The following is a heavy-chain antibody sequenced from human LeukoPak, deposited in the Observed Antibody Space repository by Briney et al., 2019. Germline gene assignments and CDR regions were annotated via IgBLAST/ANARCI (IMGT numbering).Heavy chain of an antibody. CDR2: IYGSGRT. J-gene: IGHJ4*02. CDR1: GISINSHY. CDR3: VVSPNQDFFDY. Sequence: SETLSLTCTVSGISINSHYLNWIRQPPGKGLEWNGHIYGSGRTNCNPSLKSRVTMSVDTSKRQFSLNLKSLTAADTAVYYCVVSPNQDFFDYWGQGPLVTVSS. V-gene: IGHV4-4*09.